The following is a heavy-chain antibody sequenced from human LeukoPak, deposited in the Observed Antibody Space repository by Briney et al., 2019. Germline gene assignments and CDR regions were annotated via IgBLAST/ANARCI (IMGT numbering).Heavy chain of an antibody. CDR2: IYTSGST. CDR3: ARERYYYDSSGYYYETFDAFDI. CDR1: GGSISSYY. J-gene: IGHJ3*02. Sequence: PSETLSPTCTVSGGSISSYYWSWIRQPAGKGLEWIGRIYTSGSTNYNPSLKSRVTMSVDTSKNQFSPKLSSVTAADTAVYYCARERYYYDSSGYYYETFDAFDIWGQGTMVTVSS. D-gene: IGHD3-22*01. V-gene: IGHV4-4*07.